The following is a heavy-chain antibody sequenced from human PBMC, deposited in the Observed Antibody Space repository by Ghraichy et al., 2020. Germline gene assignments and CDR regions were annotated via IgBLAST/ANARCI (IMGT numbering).Heavy chain of an antibody. CDR1: GFTFSSHW. CDR3: ARVRRSGSGFDP. J-gene: IGHJ5*02. D-gene: IGHD3-10*01. V-gene: IGHV3-7*03. Sequence: GGSLRLSCAASGFTFSSHWMSWVRQAPGKGLEWVANIKQDGSEKYYVDSVKGRFTISRDNANNSLYLQMNSLRVEDTAVYYCARVRRSGSGFDPWGQGTLVTVSS. CDR2: IKQDGSEK.